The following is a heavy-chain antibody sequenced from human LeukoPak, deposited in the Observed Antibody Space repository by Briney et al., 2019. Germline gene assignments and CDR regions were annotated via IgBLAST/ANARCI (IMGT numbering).Heavy chain of an antibody. J-gene: IGHJ4*02. V-gene: IGHV3-74*01. Sequence: GGSLSLSCAASGYTFSSYWMHWVRQAPGKGLVWVSRINSDGSSTSYADSVKGRFTIARDNAKNTLYLQMNSLRAEDTAVYYCARVIRDFWSGDVHSDYWGQGTLVTVSS. CDR3: ARVIRDFWSGDVHSDY. CDR2: INSDGSST. D-gene: IGHD3-3*01. CDR1: GYTFSSYW.